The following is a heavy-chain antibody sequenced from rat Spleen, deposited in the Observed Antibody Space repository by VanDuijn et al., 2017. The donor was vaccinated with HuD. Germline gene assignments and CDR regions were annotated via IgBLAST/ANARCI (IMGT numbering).Heavy chain of an antibody. J-gene: IGHJ2*01. CDR2: INSAGST. CDR1: GYSITSSYR. D-gene: IGHD1-10*01. Sequence: EVQLQESGPGLVKPSQSLSLTCSVTGYSITSSYRWNWIRKFPGNKLEWMGYINSAGSTNYNPSLKSRISITRDTSKNQFFLQVNSVTTEDTATYYCATFITTPYFDYWGQGVMVTVSS. CDR3: ATFITTPYFDY. V-gene: IGHV3-3*01.